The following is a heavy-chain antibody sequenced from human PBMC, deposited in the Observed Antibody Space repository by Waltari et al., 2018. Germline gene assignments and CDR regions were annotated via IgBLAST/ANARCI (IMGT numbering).Heavy chain of an antibody. CDR1: GFTFTSSA. CDR3: AAARSTVTIDYYYGMDV. V-gene: IGHV1-58*01. Sequence: QMQLVQSGPEVKKPGTSVKVSCKASGFTFTSSAVQWVRQARGQRLEWIGWIVVGSGNTNYAQKFQERVTITRDMSTSTAYMELSSLRSEDTAVYYCAAARSTVTIDYYYGMDVWGQGTTVTVSS. J-gene: IGHJ6*02. CDR2: IVVGSGNT. D-gene: IGHD4-17*01.